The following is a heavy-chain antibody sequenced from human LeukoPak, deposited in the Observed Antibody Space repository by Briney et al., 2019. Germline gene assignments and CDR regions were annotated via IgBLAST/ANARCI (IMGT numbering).Heavy chain of an antibody. D-gene: IGHD4-17*01. Sequence: GGSLRLSCAASGFSFSSYAMTWVRQAPGKGLEWVSTISGSGSTTYYADSVKGRLTISRDNSKNTLYLQMNSLRAEDTALYYRAKGLRYSDYWGQGTLVTISS. CDR2: ISGSGSTT. CDR3: AKGLRYSDY. CDR1: GFSFSSYA. V-gene: IGHV3-23*01. J-gene: IGHJ4*02.